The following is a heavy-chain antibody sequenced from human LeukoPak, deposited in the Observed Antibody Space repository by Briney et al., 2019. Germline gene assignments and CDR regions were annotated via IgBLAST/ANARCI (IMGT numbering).Heavy chain of an antibody. J-gene: IGHJ3*02. V-gene: IGHV1-69*13. CDR1: GGTFSSYA. CDR2: IIPIFGTA. D-gene: IGHD3-10*01. Sequence: SVKVSCKASGGTFSSYAISWARQAPGQGLEWMGGIIPIFGTANYAQKFQGRVTITADESTSTAYMELSSLRSEDTAVYYCARVEGGLLWFGEGTAFDIWGQGTMVTVSP. CDR3: ARVEGGLLWFGEGTAFDI.